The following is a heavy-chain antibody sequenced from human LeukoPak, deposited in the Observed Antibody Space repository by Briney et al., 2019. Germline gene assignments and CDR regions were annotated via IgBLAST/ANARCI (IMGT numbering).Heavy chain of an antibody. J-gene: IGHJ6*03. D-gene: IGHD1-26*01. Sequence: PSETLSLTCAVYGEPFSGYYWSWIRQPPGKGLEWIGEINHSGSTNYNPSLKSRVTISVDTSKNQFSLKLSSVTAADTAVYYCARGLGATTYWHYYYYMDVWGKGTTVTVSS. CDR2: INHSGST. V-gene: IGHV4-34*01. CDR3: ARGLGATTYWHYYYYMDV. CDR1: GEPFSGYY.